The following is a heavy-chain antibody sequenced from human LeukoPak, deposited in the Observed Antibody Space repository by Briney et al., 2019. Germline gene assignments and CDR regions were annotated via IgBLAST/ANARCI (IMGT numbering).Heavy chain of an antibody. CDR2: IYYSGST. Sequence: SETLSLTCTVSGGSISSSSYYWGWIRQPPGKGLEWIGSIYYSGSTYYNPSLKSRVTISLDTSKSQFSLRLSSVTAADTAVYYCARTGGSFYFYYYMDVWGKGTTVTVSS. D-gene: IGHD1-26*01. V-gene: IGHV4-39*07. J-gene: IGHJ6*03. CDR3: ARTGGSFYFYYYMDV. CDR1: GGSISSSSYY.